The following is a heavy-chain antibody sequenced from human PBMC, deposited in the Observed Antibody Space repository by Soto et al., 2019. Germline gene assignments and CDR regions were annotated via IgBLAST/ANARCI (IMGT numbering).Heavy chain of an antibody. CDR1: GGTFSTYT. V-gene: IGHV1-69*02. CDR2: TIPMLGVA. Sequence: QVQLVQSGAQVKKPGSSVKVSCKASGGTFSTYTFTWVRQAPGQGLEWMGRTIPMLGVANYVQKLQGRITITPDKSRTTTYMELSSLTSEDTAIYYCAIGFVNEIDYWGQGTLVSVSS. J-gene: IGHJ4*02. D-gene: IGHD3-16*02. CDR3: AIGFVNEIDY.